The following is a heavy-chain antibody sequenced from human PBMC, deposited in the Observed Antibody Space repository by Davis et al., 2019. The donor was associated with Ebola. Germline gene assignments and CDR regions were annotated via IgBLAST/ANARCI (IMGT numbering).Heavy chain of an antibody. CDR3: ARSRGSGYDYYYYGMDV. V-gene: IGHV1-69*06. Sequence: SVKVSCKASGGTFSSYAISWVRQAPGQGLEWMGGIIPIFGTANYAQKFQGRVTITADKSTSTAYMELSSLRSEDTAVYYCARSRGSGYDYYYYGMDVWGQGTTVTVSS. CDR2: IIPIFGTA. D-gene: IGHD5-12*01. CDR1: GGTFSSYA. J-gene: IGHJ6*02.